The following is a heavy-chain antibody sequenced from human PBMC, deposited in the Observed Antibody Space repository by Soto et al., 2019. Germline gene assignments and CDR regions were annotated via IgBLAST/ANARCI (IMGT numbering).Heavy chain of an antibody. CDR3: ARDPPKLRYFDWPYSFDI. J-gene: IGHJ3*02. D-gene: IGHD3-9*01. V-gene: IGHV1-18*01. CDR2: ISAYNGNI. CDR1: GYTFTSYG. Sequence: ASVKVSCKASGYTFTSYGISWVRQAPGQGLEWMGWISAYNGNINYAQKLQGRVTMTTDTSTSTAYMELRSLRSDDTAVYYCARDPPKLRYFDWPYSFDIWGQGTMVTVSS.